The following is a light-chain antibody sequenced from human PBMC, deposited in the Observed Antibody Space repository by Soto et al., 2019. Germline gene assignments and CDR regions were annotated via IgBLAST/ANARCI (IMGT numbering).Light chain of an antibody. V-gene: IGKV3D-15*01. J-gene: IGKJ2*01. Sequence: EIVMSQSPATLSVSPGERATLSCRASQSVSNVAWFQQKPGQAPTLLIYAVSTTATGVPARFSGSGSGTEFTLTITSLQSEDSAVYYYYQYNDYYTFGKGTKLEIK. CDR1: QSVSN. CDR3: YQYNDYYT. CDR2: AVS.